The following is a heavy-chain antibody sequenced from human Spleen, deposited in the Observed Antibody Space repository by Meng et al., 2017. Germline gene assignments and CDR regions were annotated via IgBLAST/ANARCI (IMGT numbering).Heavy chain of an antibody. CDR1: GDSICSSDSY. V-gene: IGHV4-39*01. J-gene: IGHJ5*02. CDR2: IGHSGFT. Sequence: QPQLQESGPGLVKPSETLSLTCRVSGDSICSSDSYWGWIRQSPGKGLEWIGSIGHSGFTYYTPSLESRVTVSVDTSRSQFSLELTSVTAADTAVYYCVRSRAWVRTGFDPWGQGTLVTVSS. CDR3: VRSRAWVRTGFDP. D-gene: IGHD1/OR15-1a*01.